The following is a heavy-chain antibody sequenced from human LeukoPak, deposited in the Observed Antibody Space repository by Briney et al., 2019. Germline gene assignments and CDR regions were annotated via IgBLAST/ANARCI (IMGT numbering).Heavy chain of an antibody. J-gene: IGHJ4*02. CDR2: IYYTGST. D-gene: IGHD6-19*01. CDR3: ARAFSSGWYPYSIGGLWFDY. Sequence: SETLSLTCTVSGGSISSYYWSWIRQPPGKGLEWIGNIYYTGSTNYNPSLKSRVTISVDTSKNQFSLKLSSVTAADTAVYYCARAFSSGWYPYSIGGLWFDYWGQGTLVAVSS. V-gene: IGHV4-59*01. CDR1: GGSISSYY.